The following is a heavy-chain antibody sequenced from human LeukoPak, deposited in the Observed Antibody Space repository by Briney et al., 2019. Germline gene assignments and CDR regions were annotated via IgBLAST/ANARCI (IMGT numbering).Heavy chain of an antibody. V-gene: IGHV3-23*01. J-gene: IGHJ4*02. CDR1: GFTFSSYA. D-gene: IGHD4-17*01. CDR3: AKGDYGDCY. CDR2: ITGSGGST. Sequence: GGSPRLSCAASGFTFSSYAMAWVRQAPGKGLEWVSAITGSGGSTYYADSVKGRFTISRDNSKNTLYMQMSSLRAEDTAVYYCAKGDYGDCYWGQGTLVTVSS.